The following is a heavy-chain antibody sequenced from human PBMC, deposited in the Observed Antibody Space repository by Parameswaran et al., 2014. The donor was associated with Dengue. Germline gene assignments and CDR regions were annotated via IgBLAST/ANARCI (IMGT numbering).Heavy chain of an antibody. CDR2: IEARGGGS. CDR3: AKDYPTHTPAAVDPPLFDC. D-gene: IGHD6-13*01. J-gene: IGHJ4*01. Sequence: RWIRQPPGKGLEWVSGIEARGGGSFYANSVKGRFTISRDDSNDRLSLQMRSLRDEDTAIYYCAKDYPTHTPAAVDPPLFDCWGQGTLVTVSS. V-gene: IGHV3-23*01.